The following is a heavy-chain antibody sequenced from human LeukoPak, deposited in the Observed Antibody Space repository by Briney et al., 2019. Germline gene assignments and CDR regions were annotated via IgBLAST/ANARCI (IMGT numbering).Heavy chain of an antibody. V-gene: IGHV4-34*01. D-gene: IGHD3-22*01. Sequence: PSETLSLTCAVYGGSFSGYYWRWIRQPPGKGLEWVGEINHSGSTNYNPSLKSRVTISVDTSKNQFSLKLSSVTAADTAVYYCARGLYDSSGYPYYYYMDTWGNRTTVTVSS. CDR3: ARGLYDSSGYPYYYYMDT. CDR2: INHSGST. CDR1: GGSFSGYY. J-gene: IGHJ6*03.